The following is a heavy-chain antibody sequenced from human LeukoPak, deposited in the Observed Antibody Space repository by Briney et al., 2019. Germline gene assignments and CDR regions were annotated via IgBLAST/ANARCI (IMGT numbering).Heavy chain of an antibody. CDR1: EFTFSNYA. CDR3: AKDYSSAWSSITQFDC. D-gene: IGHD6-19*01. J-gene: IGHJ4*02. V-gene: IGHV3-23*01. CDR2: ITRSGGTT. Sequence: PGGSLRLSCAASEFTFSNYAMSWVRQAPGQGLEWVSAITRSGGTTYYADSVKGRFTISRDNSKSTLFLQMNSLRAEDTAVYFCAKDYSSAWSSITQFDCWGQGTLVTVSS.